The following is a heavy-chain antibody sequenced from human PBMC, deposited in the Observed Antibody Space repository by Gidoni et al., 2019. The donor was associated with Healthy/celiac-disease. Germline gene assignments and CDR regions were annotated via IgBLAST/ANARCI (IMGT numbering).Heavy chain of an antibody. CDR1: GFTFSDYY. Sequence: EVQLVESGGGLVQPGGSLRLSCAASGFTFSDYYMVWVRQAPGKGLEWVGRARNKANSYTTVYAASVKGRFTISRDDSKNSLYLQMNSLKTEDTAVYYCARVYRGAFDIWGQGTMVTVSS. CDR3: ARVYRGAFDI. D-gene: IGHD3-16*02. CDR2: ARNKANSYTT. J-gene: IGHJ3*02. V-gene: IGHV3-72*01.